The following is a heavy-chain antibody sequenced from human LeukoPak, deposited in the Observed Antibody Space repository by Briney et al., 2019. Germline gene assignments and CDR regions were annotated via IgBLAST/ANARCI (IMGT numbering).Heavy chain of an antibody. CDR1: GFSLSTSGVG. V-gene: IGHV2-5*02. CDR2: IYWDDDK. J-gene: IGHJ4*02. Sequence: ESGPTLVNPTQTLTLTCTFSGFSLSTSGVGVGWIRQPPGKALEWLALIYWDDDKRYSPSLKSRLTITKDTSKNQVVLTMTDMDPVDTATYYCARGMTTTKKAGNFDCWGQGTLVTVSS. CDR3: ARGMTTTKKAGNFDC. D-gene: IGHD4-11*01.